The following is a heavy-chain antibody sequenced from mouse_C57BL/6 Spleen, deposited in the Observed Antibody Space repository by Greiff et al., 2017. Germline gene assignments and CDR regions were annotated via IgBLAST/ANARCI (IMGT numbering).Heavy chain of an antibody. D-gene: IGHD2-1*01. Sequence: QVQLQQSGAELVKPGASVKISCKASGYAFSSYWMNCVKQRPGKGLEWIGQIYPGDGDTNYNGKFKGKATLTADKSSSTAYMQLSSLTSEDSAVYFCARRASYYGNLWYFDVWGTGTTVTVSS. J-gene: IGHJ1*03. CDR3: ARRASYYGNLWYFDV. CDR2: IYPGDGDT. CDR1: GYAFSSYW. V-gene: IGHV1-80*01.